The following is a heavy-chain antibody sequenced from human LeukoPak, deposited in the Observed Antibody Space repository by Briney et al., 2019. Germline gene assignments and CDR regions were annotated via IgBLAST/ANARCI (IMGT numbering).Heavy chain of an antibody. Sequence: GASVKVSCKASGNSISNFAVSWVRQAPGQGFEWMGGIIPIFGTANYAQKFQGRVTITADGSTSTAYMELSSLRSEDTAVYYCARSRAQLWTHTFDYWGQGTLVTVSS. CDR1: GNSISNFA. CDR2: IIPIFGTA. CDR3: ARSRAQLWTHTFDY. D-gene: IGHD5-18*01. V-gene: IGHV1-69*13. J-gene: IGHJ4*02.